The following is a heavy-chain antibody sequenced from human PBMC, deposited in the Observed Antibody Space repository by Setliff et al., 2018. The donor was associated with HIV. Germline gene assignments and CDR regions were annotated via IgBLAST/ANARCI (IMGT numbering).Heavy chain of an antibody. D-gene: IGHD3-22*01. Sequence: SETLSLTCTVSGGSIRSSSYYWGRIRQPPGTGLEWLGSIYSSGSTYYKSSLKSRVTISVDTSKNQFSLKLTSVTAADTAVYYCARKYYFDSSGYQRDWNFDLWGRGTLVTVSS. CDR2: IYSSGST. CDR3: ARKYYFDSSGYQRDWNFDL. J-gene: IGHJ2*01. CDR1: GGSIRSSSYY. V-gene: IGHV4-39*07.